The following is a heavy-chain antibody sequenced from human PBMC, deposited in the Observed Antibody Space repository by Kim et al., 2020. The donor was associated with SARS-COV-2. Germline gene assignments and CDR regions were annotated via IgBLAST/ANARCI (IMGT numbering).Heavy chain of an antibody. Sequence: GGSLRLSCVASGFTFRTHSMNWVRQAPGKGLEWVSYISSSSSTIYYADSVKRRFTISRDNAKNSLYLQMNSLRDEDTAVYYCVREFPYFGDYWGQGTLGTVTS. CDR2: ISSSSSTI. CDR1: GFTFRTHS. J-gene: IGHJ4*02. V-gene: IGHV3-48*02. D-gene: IGHD3-9*01. CDR3: VREFPYFGDY.